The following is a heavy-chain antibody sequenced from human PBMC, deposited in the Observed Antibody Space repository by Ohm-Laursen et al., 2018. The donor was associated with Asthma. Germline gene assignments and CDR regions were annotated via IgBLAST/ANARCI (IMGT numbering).Heavy chain of an antibody. CDR3: ARGPMHDYYFDN. D-gene: IGHD1-1*01. V-gene: IGHV4-30-4*01. Sequence: SETLSLTCTVSGGSVTSGPYYWSWIRQPPGKGLEWIGYIYHSVSIYYSPSLKSRVTISGDTSKNQFSLKLRFVTAADTAVYYCARGPMHDYYFDNWGQGTLVTVSS. CDR1: GGSVTSGPYY. J-gene: IGHJ4*02. CDR2: IYHSVSI.